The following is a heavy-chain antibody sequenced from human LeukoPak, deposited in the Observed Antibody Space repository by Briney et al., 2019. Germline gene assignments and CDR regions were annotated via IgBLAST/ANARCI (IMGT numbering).Heavy chain of an antibody. V-gene: IGHV1-18*01. Sequence: ASVKVSCKTSGYPFVDFGITWVRQAPGQGLEWMGWISAFSGDTNYAQKLQGRVTMTRDTSTSTVYMELRRLRSDDTAVYYCGRGIRSDGSPADYWGQGTLVTVSS. CDR2: ISAFSGDT. CDR3: GRGIRSDGSPADY. CDR1: GYPFVDFG. D-gene: IGHD2-15*01. J-gene: IGHJ4*02.